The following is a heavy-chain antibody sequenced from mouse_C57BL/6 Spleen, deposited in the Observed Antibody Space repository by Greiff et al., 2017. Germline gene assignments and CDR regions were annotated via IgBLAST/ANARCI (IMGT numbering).Heavy chain of an antibody. D-gene: IGHD1-1*01. V-gene: IGHV5-16*01. CDR2: INYDGSST. J-gene: IGHJ4*01. CDR1: GFTFSDYY. Sequence: EVHLVESEGGLVQPGSSMKLSCTASGFTFSDYYMAWVRQVPEKGLEWVANINYDGSSTYYLDSLKSRFIISRDNAKNILYLQMSSLKSEDTATYYCAREDYYGSRNYAMDYWGQGTSVTVSS. CDR3: AREDYYGSRNYAMDY.